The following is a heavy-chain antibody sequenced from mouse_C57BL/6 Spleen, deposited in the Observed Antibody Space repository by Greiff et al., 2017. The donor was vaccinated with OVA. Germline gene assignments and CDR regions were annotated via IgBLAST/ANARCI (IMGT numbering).Heavy chain of an antibody. CDR1: GYTFTSYW. D-gene: IGHD1-1*01. V-gene: IGHV1-64*01. J-gene: IGHJ4*01. CDR3: AREYITTVVPYMDY. CDR2: IHPNSGST. Sequence: QVQLQQPGAELVKPGASVKLSCKASGYTFTSYWMHWVKQRPGQGLEWIGMIHPNSGSTNYNEKFKSKATLTVDKSSSTAYMQLSSLTSEDSAVYYGAREYITTVVPYMDYWGQGTSVTVSS.